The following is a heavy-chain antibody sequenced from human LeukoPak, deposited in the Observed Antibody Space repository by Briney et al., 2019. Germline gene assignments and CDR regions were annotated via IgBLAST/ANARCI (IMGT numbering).Heavy chain of an antibody. CDR3: ARDLTSGYYPRGYFDY. CDR1: GGTFSSYA. Sequence: SVKVSCKASGGTFSSYAISWVRQAPRQGLEWMGGIIPIFGTANYAQKFQGRVTITADESTSTAYMELSSLRSEDTAVYYCARDLTSGYYPRGYFDYWGQGTLVTVSS. CDR2: IIPIFGTA. D-gene: IGHD3-22*01. J-gene: IGHJ4*02. V-gene: IGHV1-69*13.